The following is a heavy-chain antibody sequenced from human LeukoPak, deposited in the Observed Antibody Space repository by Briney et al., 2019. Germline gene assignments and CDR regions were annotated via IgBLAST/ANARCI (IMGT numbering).Heavy chain of an antibody. Sequence: PSETLSLTCTVSGGSISSGTYYWSWIRQPAGKGPEWIGRISTSGNTNYNPSLKSRVTISVDTSKNQFSVKLSSVTAADTAVYYCARDRHDILTGRPQAFGPWGQGTLVTVSS. CDR2: ISTSGNT. J-gene: IGHJ5*02. V-gene: IGHV4-61*02. D-gene: IGHD3-9*01. CDR3: ARDRHDILTGRPQAFGP. CDR1: GGSISSGTYY.